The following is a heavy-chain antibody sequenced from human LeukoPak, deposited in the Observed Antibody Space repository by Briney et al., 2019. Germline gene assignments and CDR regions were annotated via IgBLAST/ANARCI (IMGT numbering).Heavy chain of an antibody. CDR2: IYYSGST. V-gene: IGHV4-59*12. CDR3: ARAHHYGSGSSTYYFDY. J-gene: IGHJ4*02. Sequence: PSETLSLTCTVSGGSISSYYWSWIRQPPGKGLEWIGYIYYSGSTNYNPSLKSRVTMSVDTSKNQFSLKLSSVTAADTAVYYCARAHHYGSGSSTYYFDYWGQGTLVTVSS. CDR1: GGSISSYY. D-gene: IGHD3-10*01.